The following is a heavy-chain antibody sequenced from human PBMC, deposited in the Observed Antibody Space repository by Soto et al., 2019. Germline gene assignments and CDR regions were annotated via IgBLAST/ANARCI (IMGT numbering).Heavy chain of an antibody. CDR3: ARDFGPLRFLEWLPKIRGDYYYYGMDV. CDR2: ISYDGSNK. Sequence: QVQLVESGGGVVQPGRSLRLSCAASGFTFSSYAMHWVRQAPGKGLEWVAVISYDGSNKYYADSVKGRFTISRDNSKNTLYLQMNSLRAEDTAVYYCARDFGPLRFLEWLPKIRGDYYYYGMDVWGQGTTVTVSS. J-gene: IGHJ6*02. D-gene: IGHD3-3*01. V-gene: IGHV3-30-3*01. CDR1: GFTFSSYA.